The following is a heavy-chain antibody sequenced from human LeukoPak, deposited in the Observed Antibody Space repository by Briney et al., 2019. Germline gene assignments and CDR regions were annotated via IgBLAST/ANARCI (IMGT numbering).Heavy chain of an antibody. CDR1: GGSISSYY. Sequence: SETLSLTCTVSGGSISSYYWSWIRQPPGMGLEWIGYIYTSGSTKYNPSLKSRVTISVDTSKNQFSLKLSSVTAADTAVYYCARVEIVVPAAVFFDYWGQGNLVTVSS. D-gene: IGHD2-2*01. CDR3: ARVEIVVPAAVFFDY. CDR2: IYTSGST. V-gene: IGHV4-4*09. J-gene: IGHJ4*02.